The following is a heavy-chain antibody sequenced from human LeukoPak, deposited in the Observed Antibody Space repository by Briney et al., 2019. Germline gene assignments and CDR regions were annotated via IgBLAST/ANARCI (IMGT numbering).Heavy chain of an antibody. J-gene: IGHJ3*02. V-gene: IGHV4-59*01. CDR2: IYYSGST. CDR3: AREYCSSTSCYMGYDAFDI. Sequence: PSETLSLTCTVSGGSISSYYWSWIRQPPGKGLEWIGYIYYSGSTNYIPSLKSRVTISVDTSKNQFSLKLSSVTAADTAVYYCAREYCSSTSCYMGYDAFDIWGQGTMVTVSS. CDR1: GGSISSYY. D-gene: IGHD2-2*02.